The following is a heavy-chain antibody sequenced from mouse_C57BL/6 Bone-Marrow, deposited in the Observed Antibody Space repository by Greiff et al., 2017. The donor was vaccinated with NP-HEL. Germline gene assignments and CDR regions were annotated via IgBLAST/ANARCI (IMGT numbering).Heavy chain of an antibody. CDR3: TRAPHYYGSSYWYFDV. V-gene: IGHV1-15*01. CDR1: GYTFTDYE. J-gene: IGHJ1*03. CDR2: IDPETGGT. D-gene: IGHD1-1*01. Sequence: VKLQQSGAELVRPGASVTLSCKASGYTFTDYEMHWVKQTPVHGLEWIGAIDPETGGTAYNQKFKGKAILTADKSSSTAYMELRSLTSEDSAVYYCTRAPHYYGSSYWYFDVWGTGTTVTVSS.